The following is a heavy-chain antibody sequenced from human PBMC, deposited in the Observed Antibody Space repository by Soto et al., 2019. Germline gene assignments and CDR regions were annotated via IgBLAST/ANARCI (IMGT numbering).Heavy chain of an antibody. J-gene: IGHJ4*02. V-gene: IGHV4-30-4*01. CDR1: GGSISSGDYY. CDR3: ARGGMVIIPTATAFDY. D-gene: IGHD1-1*01. CDR2: IYYSGST. Sequence: SETLSLTCTVSGGSISSGDYYWSWIRQPPGKGLEWIGYIYYSGSTYYNPSLKSRVTISVDTSKNQFSLKLTSVTAADTATYYCARGGMVIIPTATAFDYWGQGTLVTVSS.